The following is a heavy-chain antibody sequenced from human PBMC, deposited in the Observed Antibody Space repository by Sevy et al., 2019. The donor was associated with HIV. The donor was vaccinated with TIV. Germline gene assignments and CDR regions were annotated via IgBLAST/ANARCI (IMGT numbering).Heavy chain of an antibody. CDR3: ARSGGTNLFDY. CDR2: IRGDGATT. V-gene: IGHV3-74*01. D-gene: IGHD2-15*01. CDR1: GFTLINHW. J-gene: IGHJ4*02. Sequence: GGSLRLSCAASGFTLINHWMHWVRQAPGKGLVWVSGIRGDGATTTYADSVKGRFTISRDKAKNTLYVQMNSLRGEDTAVYYCARSGGTNLFDYWGQGTLVTVSS.